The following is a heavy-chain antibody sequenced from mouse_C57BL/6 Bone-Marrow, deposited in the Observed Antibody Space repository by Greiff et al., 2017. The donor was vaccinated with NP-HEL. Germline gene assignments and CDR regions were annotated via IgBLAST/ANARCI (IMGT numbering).Heavy chain of an antibody. CDR2: INYDGSST. CDR1: GFTFSDYY. D-gene: IGHD2-4*01. Sequence: EVKLVESEGGLVQPGSSMKLSCTASGFTFSDYYMAWVRQVPEKGLEWVANINYDGSSTYYLDSLKSRFIISRDNAKHILYLQMSSLKSEDTATYYCAREGGLRRRTYAMDYWGQGTSVTVSS. CDR3: AREGGLRRRTYAMDY. J-gene: IGHJ4*01. V-gene: IGHV5-16*01.